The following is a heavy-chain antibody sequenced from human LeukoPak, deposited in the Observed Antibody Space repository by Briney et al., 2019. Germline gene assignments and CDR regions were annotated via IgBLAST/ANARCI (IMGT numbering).Heavy chain of an antibody. D-gene: IGHD6-13*01. Sequence: SETLSLTCAVYGGSFSGYYWSWIRQPPGKGLEWIGEINHSGSTNYNPSLKSRVTISVDTSKNQFSLKLSSVTAADTAVYYCARGSSWVSSSLGYWGQGTLVTVSS. CDR1: GGSFSGYY. V-gene: IGHV4-34*01. CDR2: INHSGST. CDR3: ARGSSWVSSSLGY. J-gene: IGHJ4*02.